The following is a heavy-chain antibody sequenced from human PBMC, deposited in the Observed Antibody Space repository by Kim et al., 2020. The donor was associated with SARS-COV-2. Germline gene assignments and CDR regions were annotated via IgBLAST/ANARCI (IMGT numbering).Heavy chain of an antibody. Sequence: SETLSLTCTVSGGSISSGGYYWSWIRQHPGKGLEWIGYIYYSGSTYYNPSLKSRVTISVDTSKNQFSLKLSSVTAADTAVYYCARDGCSGGRCYSNWFDAWGQGTLVTVSS. CDR2: IYYSGST. CDR1: GGSISSGGYY. J-gene: IGHJ5*02. D-gene: IGHD2-15*01. V-gene: IGHV4-31*03. CDR3: ARDGCSGGRCYSNWFDA.